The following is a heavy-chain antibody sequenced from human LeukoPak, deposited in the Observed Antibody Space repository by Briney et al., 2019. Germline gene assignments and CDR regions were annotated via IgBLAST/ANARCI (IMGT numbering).Heavy chain of an antibody. V-gene: IGHV4-4*07. Sequence: PSETLSLTCTVSGGSISSYYRSWIRQPAGKGLEWIGRIYTSGSTNYNPSLKSRVTMSVDTSKNQFSLKLSSVTAADTAVYYCARDTAVAGMGFDPWGQGTLVTVSS. CDR1: GGSISSYY. D-gene: IGHD6-19*01. J-gene: IGHJ5*02. CDR3: ARDTAVAGMGFDP. CDR2: IYTSGST.